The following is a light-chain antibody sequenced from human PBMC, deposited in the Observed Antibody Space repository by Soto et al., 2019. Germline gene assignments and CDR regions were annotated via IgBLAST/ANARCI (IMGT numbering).Light chain of an antibody. V-gene: IGKV1-5*03. J-gene: IGKJ1*01. Sequence: DIKMTQSASTLSASVEDRVTITCRASQSISSWLAWYQQKPGKAPKLLIYKASSLESGVPSRFSGSGSGTEFTLTISSLQPDDFATYYCQQYNSSSPETFGQGTKVDIK. CDR2: KAS. CDR3: QQYNSSSPET. CDR1: QSISSW.